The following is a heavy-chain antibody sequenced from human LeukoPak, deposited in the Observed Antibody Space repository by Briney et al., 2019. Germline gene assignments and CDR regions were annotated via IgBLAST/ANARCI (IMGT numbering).Heavy chain of an antibody. J-gene: IGHJ4*02. V-gene: IGHV3-30*07. CDR3: ADTAMAHDY. CDR1: GFTFSSYA. D-gene: IGHD5-18*01. CDR2: ISYDGSNK. Sequence: PGRSLRLSCAASGFTFSSYAMHWVRQAPGKGLEWVAVISYDGSNKYYADSVKGRFTISRDNSKNTLYLQMNSLRAEDTAVYYCADTAMAHDYWGQGTLVTVSS.